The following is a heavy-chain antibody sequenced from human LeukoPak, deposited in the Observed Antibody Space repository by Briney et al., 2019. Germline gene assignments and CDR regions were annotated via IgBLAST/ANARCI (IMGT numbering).Heavy chain of an antibody. V-gene: IGHV3-23*01. J-gene: IGHJ6*02. D-gene: IGHD2-15*01. Sequence: GGSLRLSCAASGFTFSSYAMSWVRQAPGKGREWVSGISGSGGSTYYADSVKGRFTISRDNSKNTLYLQMNSLRAEDTAVYYCARGWHHGMDVWGQGTTVTVSS. CDR3: ARGWHHGMDV. CDR2: ISGSGGST. CDR1: GFTFSSYA.